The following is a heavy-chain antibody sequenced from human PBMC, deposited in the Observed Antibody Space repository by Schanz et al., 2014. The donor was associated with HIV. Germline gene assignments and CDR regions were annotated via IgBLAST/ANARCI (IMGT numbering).Heavy chain of an antibody. J-gene: IGHJ2*01. Sequence: VQLVGAGGGAVQPGKSLRLSCAASGFTFSDFGMPWARPPPGKGLGWVAVISPDGKNKYYVDSVKGRFTISRDNSKNTLFLQMKSLKPEDTAVYFCADNYFDFWGRGSLVTVSS. CDR2: ISPDGKNK. CDR3: ADNYFDF. V-gene: IGHV3-30*03. CDR1: GFTFSDFG. D-gene: IGHD1-1*01.